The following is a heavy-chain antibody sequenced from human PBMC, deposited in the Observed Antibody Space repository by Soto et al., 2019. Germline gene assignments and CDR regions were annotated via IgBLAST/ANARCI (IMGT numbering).Heavy chain of an antibody. V-gene: IGHV5-51*01. CDR3: AIAYGSGRYYAYYALDV. J-gene: IGHJ6*02. CDR2: IYPDDSDS. D-gene: IGHD3-10*01. CDR1: GFSFTTYW. Sequence: EVQLVQSVAEVKKPGDSLKISCKASGFSFTTYWIAWVRQMPGKGLEWMGIIYPDDSDSRYSPSFQGQVIISADKSITTAYRQWTSLKASDTAMYYCAIAYGSGRYYAYYALDVWGQGTTVTVSS.